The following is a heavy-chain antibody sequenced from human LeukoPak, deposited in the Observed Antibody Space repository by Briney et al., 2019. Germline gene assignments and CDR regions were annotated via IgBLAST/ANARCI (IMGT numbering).Heavy chain of an antibody. J-gene: IGHJ3*02. CDR2: IRSKAYGGTT. CDR3: TSRITMIVVVATGAFDI. Sequence: GRSLRLSCAASGFTFSSYAMHWVRQAPGKGLEWVGFIRSKAYGGTTEYAASVKGRFTISRDDSKSIAYLQMNSLKTEDTAVYYCTSRITMIVVVATGAFDIWGQGTMVTVSS. D-gene: IGHD3-22*01. V-gene: IGHV3-49*04. CDR1: GFTFSSYA.